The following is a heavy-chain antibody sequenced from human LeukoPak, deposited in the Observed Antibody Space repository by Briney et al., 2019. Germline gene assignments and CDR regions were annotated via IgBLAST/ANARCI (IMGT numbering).Heavy chain of an antibody. J-gene: IGHJ4*02. CDR2: IYYAGSS. V-gene: IGHV4-59*08. D-gene: IGHD2-2*01. Sequence: PSETLSLTCTVSDVSIKNYYWSWIRQPPGKGLEWIANIYYAGSSNYNPSLKSRVSVSIDASKNQLSLKLTSVTAADTAIYYCARMVPAGTHNYRGQGLLVTVSS. CDR3: ARMVPAGTHNY. CDR1: DVSIKNYY.